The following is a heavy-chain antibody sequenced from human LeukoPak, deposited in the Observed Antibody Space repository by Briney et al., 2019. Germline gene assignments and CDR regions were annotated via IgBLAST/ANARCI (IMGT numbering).Heavy chain of an antibody. D-gene: IGHD5-18*01. CDR3: ARGPVDGYSYGFLDY. V-gene: IGHV3-53*01. CDR2: IYSGGNT. CDR1: GFTVSSNY. Sequence: QPGGSLRLSCAASGFTVSSNYMNWVRQAPGRGLEWVSVIYSGGNTYYADSVKGRFTISRDNSKNTLYLQMNSLRAEDTAAYYCARGPVDGYSYGFLDYWGQGTLVTVSS. J-gene: IGHJ4*02.